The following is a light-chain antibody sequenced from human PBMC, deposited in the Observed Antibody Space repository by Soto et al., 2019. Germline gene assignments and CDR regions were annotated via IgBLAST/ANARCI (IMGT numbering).Light chain of an antibody. CDR2: EVS. CDR1: GSDVGGYNY. CDR3: SSYTGSSTPYV. Sequence: QSVLTQPASVSGSPGQSITISCTGTGSDVGGYNYVSWYQQHPGKAPKLMIYEVSHRPSGVSNRFSGSKSGNTASLTISGLQAEDEADYYCSSYTGSSTPYVFGTGTKVTVL. J-gene: IGLJ1*01. V-gene: IGLV2-14*01.